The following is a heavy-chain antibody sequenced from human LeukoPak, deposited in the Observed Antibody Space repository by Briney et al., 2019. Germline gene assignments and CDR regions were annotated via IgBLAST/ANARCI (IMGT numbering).Heavy chain of an antibody. D-gene: IGHD6-19*01. J-gene: IGHJ5*02. Sequence: GGSLRLSCAASGFTFSSYSMNWVRQAPGKGLEWVSSISSSSSYIYYADSVKGRFTISRDNAKNSLYLQMNSLRAEDTAVYYCAKDLGSGWSGWFDPWGQGTLVTVSS. V-gene: IGHV3-21*04. CDR3: AKDLGSGWSGWFDP. CDR1: GFTFSSYS. CDR2: ISSSSSYI.